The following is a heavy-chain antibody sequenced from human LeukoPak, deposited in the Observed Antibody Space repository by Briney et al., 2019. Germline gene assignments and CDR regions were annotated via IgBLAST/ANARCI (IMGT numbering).Heavy chain of an antibody. V-gene: IGHV3-21*01. D-gene: IGHD6-6*01. CDR3: ASLYSSSSYYYYYYMDV. CDR2: ISSSSSYI. J-gene: IGHJ6*03. CDR1: GFTFSSYS. Sequence: GGSLRLSCAASGFTFSSYSMNWVRQAPGKGLEWVSSISSSSSYIYYADSVKGRFTISRDNAKNSLYLQMNSLRAEDTAVYYCASLYSSSSYYYYYYMDVWGKGTTVTVPS.